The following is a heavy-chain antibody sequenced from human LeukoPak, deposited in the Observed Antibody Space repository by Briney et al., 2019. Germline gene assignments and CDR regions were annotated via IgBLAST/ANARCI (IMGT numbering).Heavy chain of an antibody. D-gene: IGHD4-17*01. Sequence: ASVKVSCKASGGTFSSYAISWVRQAPGQGLEWMGGIIPIFGTANYAQKFQGRVTITADESTSTAYMELSSLRSEDTAVYYCAREYTVTTTNDAFDTWGQGTMVTVSS. CDR1: GGTFSSYA. J-gene: IGHJ3*02. V-gene: IGHV1-69*13. CDR2: IIPIFGTA. CDR3: AREYTVTTTNDAFDT.